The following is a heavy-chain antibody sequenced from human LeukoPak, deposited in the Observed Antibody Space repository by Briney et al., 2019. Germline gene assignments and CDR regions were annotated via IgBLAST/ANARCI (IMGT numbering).Heavy chain of an antibody. CDR3: ARDYYDSSGYDYYYYYMDV. CDR1: GFTFDDYG. V-gene: IGHV3-20*04. D-gene: IGHD3-22*01. J-gene: IGHJ6*03. Sequence: GGSLRLSCAASGFTFDDYGMSWVRQAPGKGLEWVSGINWNGGSTGYADSVKGRFTSSRDSVKNSLYLQMNSLRAEDTALYYGARDYYDSSGYDYYYYYMDVWGKGTTVTVSS. CDR2: INWNGGST.